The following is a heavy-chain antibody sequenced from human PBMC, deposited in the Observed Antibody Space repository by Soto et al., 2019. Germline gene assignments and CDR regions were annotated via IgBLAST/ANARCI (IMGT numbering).Heavy chain of an antibody. CDR1: GFTFSSYA. Sequence: EVQVLESGGGLVQPGGSLRLSCAASGFTFSSYAMSWVRQAPGKGLEWVSAISGSGGTTYYADSVKGRFTFSRDNSKYTLYLQMNSLRAEDTAVYYCATTANGWFSAFDIWGQGTMVTVSS. CDR2: ISGSGGTT. D-gene: IGHD6-19*01. CDR3: ATTANGWFSAFDI. J-gene: IGHJ3*02. V-gene: IGHV3-23*01.